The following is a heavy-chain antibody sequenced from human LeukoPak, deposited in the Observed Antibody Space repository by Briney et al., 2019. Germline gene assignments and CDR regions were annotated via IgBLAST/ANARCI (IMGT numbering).Heavy chain of an antibody. CDR1: GFTFSSYA. D-gene: IGHD6-6*01. V-gene: IGHV3-30*01. Sequence: GRSLRLSCAASGFTFSSYAMHWVRPGPGKGLEWVAAISYDGSNKYYADSVKSRFTISRDNSKNTLYLQMNSLRAEDTAVYYCARVEYSSSSGDYFDYWGQGTLVTVSS. J-gene: IGHJ4*02. CDR3: ARVEYSSSSGDYFDY. CDR2: ISYDGSNK.